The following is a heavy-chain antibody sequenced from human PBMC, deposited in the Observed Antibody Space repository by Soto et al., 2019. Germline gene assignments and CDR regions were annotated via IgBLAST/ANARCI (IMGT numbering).Heavy chain of an antibody. Sequence: QVQLVESGGGVAQPGRSLRLSCAASGFTFSNYAIHWVRQAPGKGLEWVAVISYDGNNKYYADSVKGRFTISRDNSKNTLYLQMNSLGAEDTAVYYCVREDTGSFDYWGQGPLVTVSS. D-gene: IGHD2-8*02. CDR2: ISYDGNNK. CDR1: GFTFSNYA. J-gene: IGHJ4*02. V-gene: IGHV3-30-3*01. CDR3: VREDTGSFDY.